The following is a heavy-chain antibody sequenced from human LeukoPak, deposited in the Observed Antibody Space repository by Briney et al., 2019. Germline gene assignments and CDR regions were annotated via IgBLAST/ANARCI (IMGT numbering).Heavy chain of an antibody. CDR2: INPNSGDT. CDR3: ARGGTEASSGDY. D-gene: IGHD3-10*01. V-gene: IGHV1-2*06. Sequence: ASVKVSCKASGYTSTNYYIHWVRQAPGQGLEWMGRINPNSGDTNYAHKFQGRVTMTRDTSISTAYMELSRLRSDDTALYYCARGGTEASSGDYWGQGALVTVSS. CDR1: GYTSTNYY. J-gene: IGHJ4*02.